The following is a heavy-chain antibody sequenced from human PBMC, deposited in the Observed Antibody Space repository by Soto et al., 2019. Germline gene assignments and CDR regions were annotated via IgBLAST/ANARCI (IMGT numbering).Heavy chain of an antibody. CDR3: ARTSFMTTGGGADY. D-gene: IGHD4-17*01. J-gene: IGHJ4*02. V-gene: IGHV4-30-4*01. Sequence: QVQLQESGPGLVKPSQTLSLTCTVSGGSISSGDYYWSWIRQPPGKGLEWIGYIYYSGSTYYNPSLKIRVTISVATSKSQFSLKLSSVTAADTAVYYCARTSFMTTGGGADYWGQGTLVTVSS. CDR2: IYYSGST. CDR1: GGSISSGDYY.